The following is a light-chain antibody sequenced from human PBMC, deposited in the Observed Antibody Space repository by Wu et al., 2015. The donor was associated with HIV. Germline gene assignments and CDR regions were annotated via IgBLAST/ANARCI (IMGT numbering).Light chain of an antibody. CDR2: DAS. V-gene: IGKV3-11*01. J-gene: IGKJ2*01. Sequence: EIVLTQSPATLSLSPGERATLSCRASQSVSSYLAWYQQKPGQAPRLLIYDASNRATGIPARFSGSGSGTDFTLTIGSLEPEDFAVYYCQQYDNSPYTFGQGTKLEIK. CDR1: QSVSSY. CDR3: QQYDNSPYT.